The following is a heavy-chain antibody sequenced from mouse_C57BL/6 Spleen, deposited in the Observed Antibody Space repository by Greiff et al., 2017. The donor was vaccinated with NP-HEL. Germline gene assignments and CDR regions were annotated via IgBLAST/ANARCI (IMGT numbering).Heavy chain of an antibody. CDR3: AISRWLLKRSAMDY. CDR2: IDPATGNT. D-gene: IGHD2-3*01. J-gene: IGHJ4*01. CDR1: GFNIKNTY. V-gene: IGHV14-3*01. Sequence: VQLQQSVAELVRPGASVKLSCTASGFNIKNTYMHWVKQRPEQGLEWIGRIDPATGNTKYAPKFQGKATITADTSSNTAYLQLSSLTSEDTAIYYCAISRWLLKRSAMDYWGQGTSVTVSS.